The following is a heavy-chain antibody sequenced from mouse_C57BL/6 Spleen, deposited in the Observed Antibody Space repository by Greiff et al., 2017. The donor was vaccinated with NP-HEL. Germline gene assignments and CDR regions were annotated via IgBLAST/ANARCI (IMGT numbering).Heavy chain of an antibody. CDR3: TRLGRAY. Sequence: QVQLQQSGAELVRPGASVKLSCKASGYTFTDYYINWVKQRPGQGLEWIARIYPGSGNTYYNEKFKGKATLTAEKSSSTAYMQLSSLTSEDSAVYFGTRLGRAYWGQGTLVTVSA. CDR2: IYPGSGNT. V-gene: IGHV1-76*01. J-gene: IGHJ3*01. D-gene: IGHD4-1*01. CDR1: GYTFTDYY.